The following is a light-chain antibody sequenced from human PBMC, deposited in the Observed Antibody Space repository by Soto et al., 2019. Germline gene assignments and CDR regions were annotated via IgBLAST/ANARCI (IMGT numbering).Light chain of an antibody. CDR2: RND. V-gene: IGLV1-47*01. CDR1: GSSIGSNF. CDR3: VAWDDSLSAYV. Sequence: QSVLTQSPSPSGTPGQRVTISCSGSGSSIGSNFVYWYQQLPGTAPKLLIYRNDQRPSGVPDRFSGSKSGTSASLAISGLRSEDEADYYCVAWDDSLSAYVFGTGTKLTVL. J-gene: IGLJ1*01.